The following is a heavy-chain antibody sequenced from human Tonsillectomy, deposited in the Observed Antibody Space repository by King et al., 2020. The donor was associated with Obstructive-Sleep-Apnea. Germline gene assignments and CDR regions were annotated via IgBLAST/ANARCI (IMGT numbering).Heavy chain of an antibody. J-gene: IGHJ4*02. CDR3: ARDQGGSYYFVDY. Sequence: QLQESGTGLVKPSETLSLTCTVSGGSISSSSYYWGWIRQPPGKGLEWIGGIYYSGSTYYNPSLKSRVTISVDTSKNQFSLKLSSVTAADTAVYYCARDQGGSYYFVDYWGQGTLVTVSS. CDR2: IYYSGST. CDR1: GGSISSSSYY. D-gene: IGHD1-26*01. V-gene: IGHV4-39*07.